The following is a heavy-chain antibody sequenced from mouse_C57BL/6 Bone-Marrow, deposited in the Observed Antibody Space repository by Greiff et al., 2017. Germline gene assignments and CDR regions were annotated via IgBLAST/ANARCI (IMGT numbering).Heavy chain of an antibody. CDR2: INPNNGGT. CDR1: GYTFTDYY. D-gene: IGHD1-1*01. Sequence: EVKLQQSGPELVKPGASVKISCKASGYTFTDYYMNWVKQSHGKSLEWIGDINPNNGGTSYNQKFKGKATLTVDKSSSTAYMELRSLTSEDSAVYYCAMYDCGSSPDGFAYWGQGTLVTVSA. J-gene: IGHJ3*01. V-gene: IGHV1-26*01. CDR3: AMYDCGSSPDGFAY.